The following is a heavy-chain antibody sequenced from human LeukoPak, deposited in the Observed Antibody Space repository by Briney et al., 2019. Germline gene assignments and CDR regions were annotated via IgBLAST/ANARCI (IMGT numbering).Heavy chain of an antibody. V-gene: IGHV1-2*02. J-gene: IGHJ3*02. Sequence: ASVKVSCKASGYTFTGYYMHWVRQAPGQGLEWMGWINPNSGGTNYAQKFQGRVTMTRDTSISTAYMELSRLRSDDTAVYYCATHATVIDAFDIWGQGTMVTVSS. D-gene: IGHD4-17*01. CDR3: ATHATVIDAFDI. CDR2: INPNSGGT. CDR1: GYTFTGYY.